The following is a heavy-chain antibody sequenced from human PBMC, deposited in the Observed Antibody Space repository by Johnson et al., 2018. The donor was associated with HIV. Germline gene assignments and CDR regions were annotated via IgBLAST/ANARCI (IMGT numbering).Heavy chain of an antibody. Sequence: VQLVESGGGLVQPWGSLRLSCAASGFTFSSYWMSWVRQAPGKGLEWVANIKQDGSEKYYVDSVKGRFTISRDNAKNSLYLQMNSLRTDDAAVYYCASFAAACDAFDIWGQGTMVTVSS. V-gene: IGHV3-7*02. CDR2: IKQDGSEK. CDR3: ASFAAACDAFDI. D-gene: IGHD6-13*01. J-gene: IGHJ3*02. CDR1: GFTFSSYW.